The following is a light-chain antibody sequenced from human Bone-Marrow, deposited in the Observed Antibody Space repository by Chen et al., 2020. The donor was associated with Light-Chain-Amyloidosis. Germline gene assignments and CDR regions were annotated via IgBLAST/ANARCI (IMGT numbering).Light chain of an antibody. V-gene: IGLV3-21*03. CDR1: NIGSKT. CDR2: DDT. Sequence: SYVLTQPPSVSVAPGKTASFTCGGNNIGSKTVHWDQQKTGQAPVLVVYDDTHRPSGIPERFPGANSGNATPLTVRGVEAGHAADYDCQVWDSISDHSVFVGGGPTLTVL. J-gene: IGLJ2*01. CDR3: QVWDSISDHSVF.